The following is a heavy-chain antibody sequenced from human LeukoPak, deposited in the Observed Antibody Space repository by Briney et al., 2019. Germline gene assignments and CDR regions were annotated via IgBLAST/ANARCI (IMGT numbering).Heavy chain of an antibody. CDR3: ARTPAVTPDY. J-gene: IGHJ4*02. Sequence: GESLKISCKGSGYSFTSYWISWVRQLPGKGLEWMGRIDPSDSYTNYSPSFQGHVTISADKSISTAYLQWSSLKASDTAMYYCARTPAVTPDYWGQGTLVTVSS. V-gene: IGHV5-10-1*01. CDR1: GYSFTSYW. D-gene: IGHD4-11*01. CDR2: IDPSDSYT.